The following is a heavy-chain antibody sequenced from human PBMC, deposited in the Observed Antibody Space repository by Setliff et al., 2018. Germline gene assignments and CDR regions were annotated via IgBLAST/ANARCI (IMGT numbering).Heavy chain of an antibody. CDR1: GGSISSYY. CDR2: IYIGGSA. CDR3: TREQWLDPPGYYYMDV. V-gene: IGHV4-4*07. J-gene: IGHJ6*03. Sequence: SETLSLTCTVSGGSISSYYWSRIRQPAGKGLEWIGHIYIGGSANYNPSLKSRVTMSIDTSKNQFSLKLNSVTAADMAVYYCTREQWLDPPGYYYMDVWAKGTTVTVSS. D-gene: IGHD6-19*01.